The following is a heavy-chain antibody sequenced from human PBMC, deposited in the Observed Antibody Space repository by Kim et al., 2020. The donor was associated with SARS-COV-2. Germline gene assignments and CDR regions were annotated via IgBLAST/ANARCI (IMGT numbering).Heavy chain of an antibody. Sequence: YTNYEASGKDSFTTSRDNAKNSLYLQMNSLRAEDTAVYYWAGGWGNGMDVWGQGTTVTVSS. V-gene: IGHV3-11*03. D-gene: IGHD3-16*01. J-gene: IGHJ6*02. CDR3: AGGWGNGMDV. CDR2: YT.